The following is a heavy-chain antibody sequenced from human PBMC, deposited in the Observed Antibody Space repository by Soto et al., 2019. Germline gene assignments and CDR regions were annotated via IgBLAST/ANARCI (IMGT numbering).Heavy chain of an antibody. Sequence: ASVKVSCKASGYTFTSYAMHWVRQAPGQRLEWMGWINAGNGNTKYSQKFQGRVTVTRDTSASTAYMELSSLRSEDTAVYYCARAPAPTAGKLVWFDPWGQGTLVTVSS. J-gene: IGHJ5*02. D-gene: IGHD6-13*01. CDR3: ARAPAPTAGKLVWFDP. CDR2: INAGNGNT. CDR1: GYTFTSYA. V-gene: IGHV1-3*01.